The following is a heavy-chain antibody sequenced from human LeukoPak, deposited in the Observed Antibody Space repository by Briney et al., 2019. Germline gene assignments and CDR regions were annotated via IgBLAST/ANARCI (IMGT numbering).Heavy chain of an antibody. Sequence: GGSLRLXCAASGFTFSSYSMNWVRQAPGKGLEWVSYISSSGSTIYYADSVKGRFTISRDNAKNSLYLQMNSLRAEDTAVYYCARGYSSGWGHFDYWGQGTLVTVSS. D-gene: IGHD6-19*01. J-gene: IGHJ4*02. CDR1: GFTFSSYS. CDR3: ARGYSSGWGHFDY. V-gene: IGHV3-48*04. CDR2: ISSSGSTI.